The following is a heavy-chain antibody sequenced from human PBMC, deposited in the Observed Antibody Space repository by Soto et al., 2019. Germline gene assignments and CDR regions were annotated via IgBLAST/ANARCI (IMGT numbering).Heavy chain of an antibody. D-gene: IGHD2-2*01. CDR2: IYYSGST. V-gene: IGHV4-31*03. CDR1: GGSISSGGYY. J-gene: IGHJ5*02. CDR3: AREAGMGVPAAMIEGDRFGWFDP. Sequence: QVQLQESGPGLVKPSQTLSLTCTVSGGSISSGGYYWSWIRQHPGKVLEWIGYIYYSGSTYYNPSLKSRVTISVDTSKNQFFMKLSSVTAADTAVYYCAREAGMGVPAAMIEGDRFGWFDPWGQGTLVTVSS.